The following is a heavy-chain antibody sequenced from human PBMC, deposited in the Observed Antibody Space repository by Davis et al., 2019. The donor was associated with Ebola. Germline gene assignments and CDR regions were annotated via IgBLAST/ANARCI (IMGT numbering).Heavy chain of an antibody. CDR1: GYTFTDYY. V-gene: IGHV1-2*04. CDR2: INPNGGDT. J-gene: IGHJ4*02. D-gene: IGHD2-15*01. Sequence: ASVKVSCKASGYTFTDYYILWVRQAPGQGLEWMGWINPNGGDTNFAQKLPGWVTMTRDTSISTAYMELSRLTSDDTAVYYCARVGCSDGDCYFDFWGQGTLVTVSS. CDR3: ARVGCSDGDCYFDF.